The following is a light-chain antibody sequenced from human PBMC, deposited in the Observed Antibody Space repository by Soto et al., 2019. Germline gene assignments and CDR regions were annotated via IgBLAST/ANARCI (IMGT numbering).Light chain of an antibody. V-gene: IGKV3-15*01. CDR2: GAS. CDR1: QSVSSK. J-gene: IGKJ1*01. CDR3: QHYNHWPPWT. Sequence: EIVMTQSPATLSVSPGERATLSCRASQSVSSKLAWYQHKPGQAPRLLIYGASTRATGIPARFSGSGSGTEFTLTISSLQSEDFAVYYCQHYNHWPPWTFGQGTKVEIK.